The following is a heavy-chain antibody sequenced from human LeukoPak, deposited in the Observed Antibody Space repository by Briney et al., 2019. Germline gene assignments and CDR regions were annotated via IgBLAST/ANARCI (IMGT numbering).Heavy chain of an antibody. J-gene: IGHJ5*02. CDR3: ARVGWFGEQNWFDP. V-gene: IGHV1-69*13. CDR1: GYTFTSYG. D-gene: IGHD3-10*01. CDR2: IIPIFGTA. Sequence: GASVKVSCKASGYTFTSYGISWVRQAPGQGLEWMGGIIPIFGTANYAQKFQGRVTITADESTSTAYMELSSLRSEDTAVYYCARVGWFGEQNWFDPWGQGTLVTVSS.